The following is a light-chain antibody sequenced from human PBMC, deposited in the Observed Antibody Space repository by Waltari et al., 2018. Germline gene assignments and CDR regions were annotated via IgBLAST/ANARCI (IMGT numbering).Light chain of an antibody. CDR3: QQRDNWPSIT. J-gene: IGKJ5*01. CDR2: DVS. CDR1: QGVSSS. V-gene: IGKV3-11*01. Sequence: EIVLTQSPATLSLSPGERATLSCRASQGVSSSLGWYQQKPGQAPRLLIYDVSNRATDIPARFSGSGSGTDFTLTISSLEPEDFAVYYCQQRDNWPSITFGQGTRLEIK.